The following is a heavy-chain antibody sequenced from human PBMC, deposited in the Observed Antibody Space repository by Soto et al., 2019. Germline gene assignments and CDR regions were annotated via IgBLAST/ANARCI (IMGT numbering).Heavy chain of an antibody. V-gene: IGHV4-39*01. D-gene: IGHD6-13*01. CDR2: IFHSGST. CDR3: ARHFDCTSSWYLSRVDY. CDR1: GGSIISNSYY. J-gene: IGHJ4*02. Sequence: QLQLQESGPGLVNPSVTLSLTCAVSGGSIISNSYYWGWIRKPPGQGLEWIASIFHSGSTYYNPSLKSRVTMSVDTSKNQFSLSLASVTAADTAVYYCARHFDCTSSWYLSRVDYWGQGIVVTLSS.